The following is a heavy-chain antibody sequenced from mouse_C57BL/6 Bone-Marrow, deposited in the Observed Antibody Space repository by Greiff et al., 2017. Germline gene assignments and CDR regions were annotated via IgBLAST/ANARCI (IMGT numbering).Heavy chain of an antibody. CDR3: AKEGDYYGRAWLAY. D-gene: IGHD1-1*01. J-gene: IGHJ3*01. CDR1: GFTFTDYY. CDR2: IRNKANGYTT. V-gene: IGHV7-3*03. Sequence: EVKVVESGGGLVQPGGSLSLSCAASGFTFTDYYMSWVRQPPGKALEWLGFIRNKANGYTTEYSASVKGRFTISRDNSQSILYLHMNALMAEDSATYYCAKEGDYYGRAWLAYWGQGTLVTVSA.